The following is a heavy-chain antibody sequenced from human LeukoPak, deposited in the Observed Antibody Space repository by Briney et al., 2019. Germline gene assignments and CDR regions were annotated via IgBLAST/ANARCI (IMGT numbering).Heavy chain of an antibody. CDR2: IKQDGSEK. J-gene: IGHJ4*02. D-gene: IGHD3-10*01. CDR1: GFTFSSYW. V-gene: IGHV3-7*01. Sequence: GGSLRLSCAASGFTFSSYWMSWVRQAPGKGLEWVANIKQDGSEKYYVDSVKGRFAISRDNAKNSLNLQMNSLRAEDTAVYYCASSGSGSYPYWGQGTLVTVSS. CDR3: ASSGSGSYPY.